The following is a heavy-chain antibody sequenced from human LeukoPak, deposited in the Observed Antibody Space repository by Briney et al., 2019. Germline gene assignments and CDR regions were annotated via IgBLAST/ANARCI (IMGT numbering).Heavy chain of an antibody. CDR3: ARAIVEYSSSSSFDY. Sequence: PSETLSLTCTVSGGSISSHYWSWIRQPPGKGLEWIGYIYYSGSTNYNPSLKSRVTISVGTSKSQFSLKLSSVTAADTAVYYCARAIVEYSSSSSFDYWGQGTLVTVSS. J-gene: IGHJ4*02. CDR1: GGSISSHY. CDR2: IYYSGST. V-gene: IGHV4-59*11. D-gene: IGHD6-6*01.